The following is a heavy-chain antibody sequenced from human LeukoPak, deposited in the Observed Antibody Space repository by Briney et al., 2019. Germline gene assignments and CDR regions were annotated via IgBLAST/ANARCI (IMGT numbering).Heavy chain of an antibody. J-gene: IGHJ4*02. D-gene: IGHD3-22*01. Sequence: PSQTLSLTCTVSGGSISSGSYYWSWIRQPAGKGLEWIGRIYTSGSTNYNPSLKSRVTISVDTSKNQFSLKLSSVTAADTAVYYCARGRDSRGYQYKGFDCWGQGTLVTVSS. CDR2: IYTSGST. CDR3: ARGRDSRGYQYKGFDC. V-gene: IGHV4-61*02. CDR1: GGSISSGSYY.